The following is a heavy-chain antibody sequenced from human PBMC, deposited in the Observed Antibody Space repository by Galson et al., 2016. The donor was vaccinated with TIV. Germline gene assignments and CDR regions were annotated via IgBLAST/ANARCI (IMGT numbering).Heavy chain of an antibody. CDR3: ARPSSSCRGFSYYYYMDV. J-gene: IGHJ6*03. CDR1: GGTFNIYA. D-gene: IGHD6-19*01. Sequence: SVKVSCKASGGTFNIYAISWVRQAPGQGLEWMGGILPIFGAATYAQKFQGRVTITADESTNTAYMELSSLKSDDTAMYYCARPSSSCRGFSYYYYMDVGGKGTTVTVSS. CDR2: ILPIFGAA. V-gene: IGHV1-69*13.